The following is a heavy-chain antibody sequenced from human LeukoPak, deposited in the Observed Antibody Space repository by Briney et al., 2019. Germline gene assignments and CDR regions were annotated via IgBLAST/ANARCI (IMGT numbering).Heavy chain of an antibody. CDR3: ARLEVVVVTPGRAAFAI. Sequence: GESLKISCKGSGYSFTSYWISCVRQMPAKSLEWMGRVDPSDSYTNYSPYFQGYVTISVDKSISTAYLQWSSLKASDTAMYYCARLEVVVVTPGRAAFAIWGQGTMVTVSS. J-gene: IGHJ3*02. D-gene: IGHD3-22*01. CDR1: GYSFTSYW. V-gene: IGHV5-10-1*01. CDR2: VDPSDSYT.